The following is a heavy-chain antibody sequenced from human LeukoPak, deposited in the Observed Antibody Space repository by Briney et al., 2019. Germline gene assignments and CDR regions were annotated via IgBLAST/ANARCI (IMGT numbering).Heavy chain of an antibody. CDR1: GYTFITSG. V-gene: IGHV1-18*01. D-gene: IGHD2-21*02. CDR2: ISPFNGKT. J-gene: IGHJ4*02. CDR3: VRDRDATPDDVRDY. Sequence: ASVKVSCKASGYTFITSGITWVRQAPGHGLKWMGWISPFNGKTRFAEEFQDRLTMTTDTPTRTAYMVLRSLRSDDTAVYYCVRDRDATPDDVRDYWGQGTLVTISS.